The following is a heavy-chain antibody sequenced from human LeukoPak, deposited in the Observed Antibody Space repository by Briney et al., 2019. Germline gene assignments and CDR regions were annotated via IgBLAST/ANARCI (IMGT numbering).Heavy chain of an antibody. D-gene: IGHD2-2*01. Sequence: SETLSLTCTVSGGSISSYYWSWIRQPPGKGLEWIGYIYYSGSTNYNPSLKSRVTISVDTSKNQFSLKLSSVTAADTAVYYCARVVGYCSSTSCYGGYYYYYMDVWGKGTTVTISS. CDR3: ARVVGYCSSTSCYGGYYYYYMDV. J-gene: IGHJ6*03. CDR2: IYYSGST. V-gene: IGHV4-59*01. CDR1: GGSISSYY.